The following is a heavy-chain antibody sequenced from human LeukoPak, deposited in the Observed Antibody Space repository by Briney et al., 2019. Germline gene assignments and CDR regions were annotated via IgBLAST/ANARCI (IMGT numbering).Heavy chain of an antibody. CDR3: ARRVVATNEVGQYNWLDP. CDR2: IYYSGST. D-gene: IGHD5-12*01. CDR1: GGSISSYY. V-gene: IGHV4-59*08. J-gene: IGHJ5*02. Sequence: SETLSLTCTVSGGSISSYYWSWIRQPPGKGLEWIGYIYYSGSTNYNPSLKSRVTISVDTSRNQFSLKLTSVTAADTAVYYCARRVVATNEVGQYNWLDPWGQGTLVTVSS.